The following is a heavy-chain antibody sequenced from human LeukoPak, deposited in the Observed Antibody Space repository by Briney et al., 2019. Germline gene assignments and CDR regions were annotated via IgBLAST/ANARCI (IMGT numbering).Heavy chain of an antibody. CDR2: IIPIFGTT. CDR3: ASFELGSGSYPFDY. D-gene: IGHD1-26*01. V-gene: IGHV1-69*05. CDR1: GGTFSSYV. Sequence: SVKVSCKASGGTFSSYVISWVRQAPRQGLEWMGRIIPIFGTTNYALKFQGRVTITTDESTSTAYMELSSLRSDDTAVYYCASFELGSGSYPFDYWGQGTLVTVSS. J-gene: IGHJ4*02.